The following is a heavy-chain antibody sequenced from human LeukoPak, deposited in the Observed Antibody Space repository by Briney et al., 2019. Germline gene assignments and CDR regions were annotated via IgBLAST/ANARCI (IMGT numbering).Heavy chain of an antibody. CDR2: IYTSGST. Sequence: SETLSLTCTVSGYSISSGYYWGWIRQPPGKGLEWIGRIYTSGSTNYNPSLKSRVTISVDTSKNQFSLKLSSVTAADTAVYYCARDLANKGSSGWLENYFDYWGQGTLVTVSS. J-gene: IGHJ4*02. CDR3: ARDLANKGSSGWLENYFDY. V-gene: IGHV4-38-2*02. CDR1: GYSISSGYY. D-gene: IGHD6-19*01.